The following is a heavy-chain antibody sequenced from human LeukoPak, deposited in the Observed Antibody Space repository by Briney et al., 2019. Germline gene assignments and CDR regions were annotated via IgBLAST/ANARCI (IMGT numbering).Heavy chain of an antibody. CDR3: ARDRGSYQAAQFNWFDP. J-gene: IGHJ5*02. V-gene: IGHV1-69*13. D-gene: IGHD2-15*01. Sequence: ASVKVSCKASGGTFSSYAISWVRQAPGQGLEWMGGIIPIFGTANYAQKFQGRDTITADESTSTAYMELSSLRSEDTAVYYCARDRGSYQAAQFNWFDPWGQGTLVTVSS. CDR2: IIPIFGTA. CDR1: GGTFSSYA.